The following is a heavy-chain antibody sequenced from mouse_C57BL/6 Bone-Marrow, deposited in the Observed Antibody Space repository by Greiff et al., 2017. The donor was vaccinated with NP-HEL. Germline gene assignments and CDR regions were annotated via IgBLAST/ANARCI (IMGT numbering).Heavy chain of an antibody. D-gene: IGHD1-1*01. V-gene: IGHV6-6*01. CDR1: GFTFSDAW. CDR3: TGPYYYGSSYAMDY. CDR2: IRNKATNHAT. J-gene: IGHJ4*01. Sequence: EVKVEESGGGLVQPGGSMKLSCAASGFTFSDAWMDWVRQSPEKGLEWVAEIRNKATNHATYYAESVKGRFTISREDSKSSVYLQMNSLRAEDTGIYYCTGPYYYGSSYAMDYWGQGTSVTVSS.